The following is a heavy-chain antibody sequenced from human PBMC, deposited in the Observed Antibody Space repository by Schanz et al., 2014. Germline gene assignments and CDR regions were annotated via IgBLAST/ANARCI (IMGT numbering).Heavy chain of an antibody. J-gene: IGHJ4*02. CDR2: IGGSGDST. Sequence: VQLVESGGGVVQPGRSLRLSCATSGLNFDYYGMSWVRQAPGKGLEWVSGIGGSGDSTHYADSVKGRFIISRDNSKNTLYLQVNSLRAEDTAVYYCAKHVRSLTGNDYWGQGTLVTVSS. D-gene: IGHD3-9*01. V-gene: IGHV3-23*04. CDR1: GLNFDYYG. CDR3: AKHVRSLTGNDY.